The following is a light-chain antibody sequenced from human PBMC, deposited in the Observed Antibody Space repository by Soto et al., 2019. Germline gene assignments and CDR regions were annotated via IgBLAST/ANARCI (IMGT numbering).Light chain of an antibody. J-gene: IGKJ4*01. V-gene: IGKV1-9*01. CDR2: AAS. CDR3: QQRT. Sequence: DIQLTQSPSFLSASVGDRVTITCRASQGISSYLAWYQQKPGKAPKLLIYAASTLQSGVTSRFSGSGSGTEFTLTISSLQPEDFATYYCQQRTFGGGTKVEIK. CDR1: QGISSY.